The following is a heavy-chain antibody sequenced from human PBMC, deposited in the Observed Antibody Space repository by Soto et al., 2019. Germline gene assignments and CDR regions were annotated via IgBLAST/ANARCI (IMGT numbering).Heavy chain of an antibody. CDR3: ARKLDEYDFWSGYYWGYYYYGMDV. D-gene: IGHD3-3*01. Sequence: PGGSLRLSCAASGFTFSKFAMTWFRQAPGKGLEWVSTITDRGSATFYADSVKGRFTISRDNSKNTLYLQMNSLRAEDTAVYYCARKLDEYDFWSGYYWGYYYYGMDVWGQGTTVTVSS. J-gene: IGHJ6*02. CDR1: GFTFSKFA. CDR2: ITDRGSAT. V-gene: IGHV3-23*01.